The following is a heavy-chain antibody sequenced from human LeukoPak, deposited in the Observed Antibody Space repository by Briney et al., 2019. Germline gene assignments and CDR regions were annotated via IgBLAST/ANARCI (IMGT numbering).Heavy chain of an antibody. CDR3: ARDSIMVTLPFFDY. D-gene: IGHD2-21*02. Sequence: SETLPLTCAVSGGSFSGYYWSWIRQPPGKGLEWIGEINHSGSTNYNPSLKSRITISVDTSKNQFSLKLSSVTAADTAVYYCARDSIMVTLPFFDYWGQGTLVTVSS. CDR1: GGSFSGYY. CDR2: INHSGST. J-gene: IGHJ4*02. V-gene: IGHV4-34*01.